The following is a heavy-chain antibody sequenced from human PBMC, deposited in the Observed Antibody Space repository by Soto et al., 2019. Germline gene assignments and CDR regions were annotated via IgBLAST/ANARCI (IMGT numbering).Heavy chain of an antibody. CDR2: IIPLFGTT. V-gene: IGHV1-69*18. CDR3: ARRLDDRADEGFDV. D-gene: IGHD3-16*01. J-gene: IGHJ3*01. Sequence: QVHLVQSGAEVRKPGSSVKVSCKTSGGTFSTYTIYWVRQAPGQGLEWMGRIIPLFGTTKYAQNFQDRVTITAEESTSTTYMELSSLRAEDTAVYYCARRLDDRADEGFDVWGEGTAVTDSA. CDR1: GGTFSTYT.